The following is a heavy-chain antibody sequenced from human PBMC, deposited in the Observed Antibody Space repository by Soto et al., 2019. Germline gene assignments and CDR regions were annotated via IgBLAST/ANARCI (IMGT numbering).Heavy chain of an antibody. J-gene: IGHJ4*02. CDR2: INQSGST. V-gene: IGHV4-34*01. CDR3: ARICHSGSCHDDY. D-gene: IGHD2-15*01. Sequence: QVQLQQWGAGLLKPSETLSLTCAVYGGSFSGYYWTWIRQPPGKGLEWIGEINQSGSTNYNPSLQSRVTISIATSKHQFSLKLRSVPAADTAVYYCARICHSGSCHDDYWGQGTLVTVSS. CDR1: GGSFSGYY.